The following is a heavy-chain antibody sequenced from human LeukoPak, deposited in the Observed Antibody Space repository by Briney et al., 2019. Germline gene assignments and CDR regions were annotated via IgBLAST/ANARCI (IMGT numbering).Heavy chain of an antibody. CDR2: IIPIFGTA. CDR1: GGTFSGYA. J-gene: IGHJ4*02. Sequence: SVKVSCKASGGTFSGYAISWVRQAPGQGLEWMGGIIPIFGTANYAQKFQGRVTITADESTSTAYMELSSLRSEDTAVYYCARGPDKDYDSSGYYYLGYWGQGTLVTVSS. V-gene: IGHV1-69*13. CDR3: ARGPDKDYDSSGYYYLGY. D-gene: IGHD3-22*01.